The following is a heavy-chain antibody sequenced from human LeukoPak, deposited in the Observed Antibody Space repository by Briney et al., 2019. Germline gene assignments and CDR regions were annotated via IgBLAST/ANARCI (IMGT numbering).Heavy chain of an antibody. V-gene: IGHV3-43*02. Sequence: PGGSLRLSCTASGFTFDDYAMHWVRQAPGKGLEWVSLISGDGGSTYYTDSVKGRFTISRDNSKNSLYLQMNSLRTEDTALYYCAKDIGWGAVARSVFDYWGQGTLVTVSS. CDR1: GFTFDDYA. CDR3: AKDIGWGAVARSVFDY. CDR2: ISGDGGST. J-gene: IGHJ4*02. D-gene: IGHD6-13*01.